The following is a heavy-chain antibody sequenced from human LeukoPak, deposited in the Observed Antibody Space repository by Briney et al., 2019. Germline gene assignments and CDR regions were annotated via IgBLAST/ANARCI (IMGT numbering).Heavy chain of an antibody. CDR2: ISYDGSNK. CDR1: GFTFSSYG. J-gene: IGHJ4*02. Sequence: PGRSLRLSCAASGFTFSSYGMHWVRKAPGEGLEWVAVISYDGSNKYYADSVKGRFTISRDNSKNTLYLQMNSLRAEDTAVYYCARPKQWLVHGFDYWGQGTLVTVSS. D-gene: IGHD6-19*01. V-gene: IGHV3-30*19. CDR3: ARPKQWLVHGFDY.